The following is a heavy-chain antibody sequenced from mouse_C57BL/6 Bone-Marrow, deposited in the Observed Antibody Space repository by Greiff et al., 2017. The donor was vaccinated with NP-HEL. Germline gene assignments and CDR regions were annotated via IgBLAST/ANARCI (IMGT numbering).Heavy chain of an antibody. D-gene: IGHD2-4*01. CDR1: GYAFNSSW. CDR2: IYPGDGDT. J-gene: IGHJ2*01. CDR3: AREITTRRYYFDY. Sequence: QVQLQQSGPELVKPGASVKISCKASGYAFNSSWMNWVKQRPGKGLEWIGRIYPGDGDTNYNGKFKGKATLTADKSSSTAYMQLSSLTSEDSAVYFCAREITTRRYYFDYWGQGTTLTVSS. V-gene: IGHV1-82*01.